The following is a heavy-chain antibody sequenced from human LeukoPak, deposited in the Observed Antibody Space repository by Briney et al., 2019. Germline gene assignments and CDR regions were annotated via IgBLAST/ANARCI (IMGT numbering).Heavy chain of an antibody. CDR1: GFTFSRYS. CDR3: ARGADNYGYIFDY. J-gene: IGHJ4*02. D-gene: IGHD5-18*01. V-gene: IGHV3-21*01. Sequence: PGGSLRLSCVASGFTFSRYSMNWVRQAPGKGLEWVSSISSSSIYIYYADSVKGRFTISRDNAKNSLYLQMNSLRAEDTAVYYCARGADNYGYIFDYWGQGTLVTVSS. CDR2: ISSSSIYI.